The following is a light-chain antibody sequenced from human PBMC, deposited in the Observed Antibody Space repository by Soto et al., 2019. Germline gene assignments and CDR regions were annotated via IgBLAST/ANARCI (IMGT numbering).Light chain of an antibody. CDR3: QQYERYST. Sequence: DIQMTQSPSTLSASVGDIVTITFRASQNIYTWLAWYQQKPGIAPKLLIYKASTLQSGVPSRFSGSGSGTDFTLTISGLQPDDSAAYYCQQYERYSTFGQGTKVDIK. CDR2: KAS. V-gene: IGKV1-5*03. CDR1: QNIYTW. J-gene: IGKJ1*01.